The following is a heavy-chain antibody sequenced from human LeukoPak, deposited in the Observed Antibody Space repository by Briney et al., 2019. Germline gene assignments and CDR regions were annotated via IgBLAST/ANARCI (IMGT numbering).Heavy chain of an antibody. J-gene: IGHJ4*02. CDR1: GFTFSTYA. CDR3: ARGGAYSGYD. CDR2: ISYDGSNK. Sequence: PGGSLRLSCVVSGFTFSTYAMSWVRQAPGKGLEWVAVISYDGSNKYYADSVKGRFTISRDNSKNTLYLQMNSLRAEDTAVYYCARGGAYSGYDWGQGTLVTVSS. D-gene: IGHD5-12*01. V-gene: IGHV3-30-3*01.